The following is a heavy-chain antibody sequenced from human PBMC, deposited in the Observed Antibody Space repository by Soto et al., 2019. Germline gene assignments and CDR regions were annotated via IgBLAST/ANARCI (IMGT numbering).Heavy chain of an antibody. CDR1: GFVFSSYW. CDR2: ITNGGSSS. V-gene: IGHV3-74*01. Sequence: EEQLVESGGGLVQPGGSLRLSCAGSGFVFSSYWMHWVHQVPGKGLVWVSRITNGGSSSSYADSVNGRFTVSRDNAKSTLYLQMNSLRDEDTAVYYCARGMQGSRYFDLWGRGTLVSVSS. CDR3: ARGMQGSRYFDL. J-gene: IGHJ2*01.